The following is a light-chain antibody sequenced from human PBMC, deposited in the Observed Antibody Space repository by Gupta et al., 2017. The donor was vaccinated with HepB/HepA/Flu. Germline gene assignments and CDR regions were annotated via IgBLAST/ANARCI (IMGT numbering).Light chain of an antibody. Sequence: DIDLTHCPSFLSASVGDKVTITCRVSQGISRYLAWYQQKPGKAPKLLIYGASTFKSGVPSAVSGSGSCTEFTLTISSLLPEDFATYYCQQVNNYAQSFGGGTKVEIK. CDR2: GAS. CDR3: QQVNNYAQS. J-gene: IGKJ4*01. V-gene: IGKV1-9*01. CDR1: QGISRY.